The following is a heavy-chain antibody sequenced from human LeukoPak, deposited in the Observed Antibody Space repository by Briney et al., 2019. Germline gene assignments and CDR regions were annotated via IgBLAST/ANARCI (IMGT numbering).Heavy chain of an antibody. V-gene: IGHV4-30-4*01. D-gene: IGHD1-14*01. CDR1: GGSISSGDYY. J-gene: IGHJ6*03. CDR3: AREKSGTTDYYMDV. Sequence: SQTLSLTCTVSGGSISSGDYYWSWIRQPPGKGLGWIGYIYYSGSTYYNPSLKSRVTISVDTSKNQFSLKLSSVTAADTAVYYCAREKSGTTDYYMDVWGKGTTVTVSS. CDR2: IYYSGST.